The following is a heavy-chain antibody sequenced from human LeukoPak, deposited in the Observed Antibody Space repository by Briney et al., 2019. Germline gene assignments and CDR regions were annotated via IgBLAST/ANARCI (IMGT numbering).Heavy chain of an antibody. V-gene: IGHV4-39*01. J-gene: IGHJ4*02. CDR3: ARHSHTPSTAAAGTPFDY. CDR1: GGSISSSSYY. D-gene: IGHD6-13*01. Sequence: SETLSLTCSVSGGSISSSSYYWGWIRQPPGKGLEWIGSIYYSGSTYYNPSLKSRVTVSVDTSKNRFSLKLTSVTAADTAVYYCARHSHTPSTAAAGTPFDYWGQGTLVTVSS. CDR2: IYYSGST.